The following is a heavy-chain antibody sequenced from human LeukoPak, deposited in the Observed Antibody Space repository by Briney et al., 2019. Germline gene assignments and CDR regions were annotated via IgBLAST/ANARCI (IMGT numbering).Heavy chain of an antibody. Sequence: GGSLRLSCAASGFTFSSYGMHWVRQAPGKGLEWVAVIWYDGSNKYYADSVKGRFTVSREDARNSLYLQMNSLRAGDTAVYYCVREARGYHYTYFDYWGQGTLVTVSS. CDR2: IWYDGSNK. CDR1: GFTFSSYG. D-gene: IGHD5-18*01. J-gene: IGHJ4*02. V-gene: IGHV3-33*01. CDR3: VREARGYHYTYFDY.